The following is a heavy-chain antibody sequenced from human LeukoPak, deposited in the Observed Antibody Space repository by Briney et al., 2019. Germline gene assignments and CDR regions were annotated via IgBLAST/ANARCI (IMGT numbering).Heavy chain of an antibody. CDR1: GYTFTGYH. J-gene: IGHJ4*02. V-gene: IGHV1-2*02. D-gene: IGHD6-19*01. CDR2: INPNNGDT. Sequence: ASVKVSCKASGYTFTGYHMHWVRQAPGKGLEWMGWINPNNGDTYYAQNFQGRVTMTRDTSISTAYMEVSRLRSDDTAIYYCARVDSSAWYFDFWGQGTLVTVSS. CDR3: ARVDSSAWYFDF.